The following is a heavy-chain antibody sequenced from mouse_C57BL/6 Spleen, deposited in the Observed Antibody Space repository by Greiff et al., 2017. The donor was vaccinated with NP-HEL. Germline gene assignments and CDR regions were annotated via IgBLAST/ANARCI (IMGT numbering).Heavy chain of an antibody. D-gene: IGHD1-1*01. V-gene: IGHV1-81*01. CDR3: AREGDGWAWFAY. J-gene: IGHJ3*01. Sequence: VQLQQSGAELARPGASVKLSCKASGYTFTSYGISWVKQRTGQGLEWIGEIYPRSGNTYYNEKFKGKATLTADKSSSTAYMELRSLTSEDSAVYFCAREGDGWAWFAYWGQGTLVTVSA. CDR1: GYTFTSYG. CDR2: IYPRSGNT.